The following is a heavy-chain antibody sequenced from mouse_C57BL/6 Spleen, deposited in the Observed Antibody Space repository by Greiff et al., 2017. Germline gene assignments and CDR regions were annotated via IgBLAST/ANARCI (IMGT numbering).Heavy chain of an antibody. CDR2: IRSKSSNYAT. CDR1: GFTFNTYA. Sequence: EVKVVESGGGLVQPKGSLKLSCAASGFTFNTYAMHWVRQAPGKGLEWVARIRSKSSNYATYYADSVKDRFTISRDDSQSMLCLQMNNLKTEDTAMYYCVRDPLYDYGWAMDYWGQGTSVTVSS. J-gene: IGHJ4*01. D-gene: IGHD2-4*01. CDR3: VRDPLYDYGWAMDY. V-gene: IGHV10-3*01.